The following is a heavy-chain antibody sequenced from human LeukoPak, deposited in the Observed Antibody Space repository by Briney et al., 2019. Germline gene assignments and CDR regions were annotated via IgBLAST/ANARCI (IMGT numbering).Heavy chain of an antibody. CDR2: IIDNGEIT. Sequence: GGSLRLFCAASGFTFNRYAMSWVRQAPGKGLEWVSGIIDNGEITDYANSVRGRFTISRDNSKNTLYLQMNSLRAEDTAVYYCAKVGGQQVYNYYVSVWGKGTTVAASS. D-gene: IGHD6-13*01. J-gene: IGHJ6*03. CDR3: AKVGGQQVYNYYVSV. CDR1: GFTFNRYA. V-gene: IGHV3-23*01.